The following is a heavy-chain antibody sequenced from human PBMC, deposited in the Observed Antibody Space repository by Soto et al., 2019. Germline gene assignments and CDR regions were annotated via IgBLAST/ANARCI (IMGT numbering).Heavy chain of an antibody. CDR1: GFTFTNAW. CDR3: STTKAGTNTFGI. D-gene: IGHD1-7*01. CDR2: IRSNSDGGTT. V-gene: IGHV3-15*07. J-gene: IGHJ3*02. Sequence: EVQLVESGGGLVTPGGSLRLSCEASGFTFTNAWMNWVRQAPGQGLEWVGRIRSNSDGGTTDYAAPVKGRFSISRDDSKNTLYLQMNSLTTEDTAVYYCSTTKAGTNTFGIWGQGTMVTVSS.